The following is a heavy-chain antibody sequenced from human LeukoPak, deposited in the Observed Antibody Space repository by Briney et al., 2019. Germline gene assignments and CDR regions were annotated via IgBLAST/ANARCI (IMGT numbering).Heavy chain of an antibody. J-gene: IGHJ6*02. V-gene: IGHV5-51*01. Sequence: GESLKISCRCSGYDFSTYWIGWVRQTPGKGLEWMGMIYPADSDARYSPSFQGQVTISVDSSSNTAFLQWGRLRASDTAIYYCARLPSYYHGVDVWGQGTTVTASS. CDR3: ARLPSYYHGVDV. CDR2: IYPADSDA. CDR1: GYDFSTYW.